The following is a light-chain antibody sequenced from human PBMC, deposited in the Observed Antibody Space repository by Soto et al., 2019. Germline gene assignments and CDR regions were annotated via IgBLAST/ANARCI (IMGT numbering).Light chain of an antibody. Sequence: QSVLTRPPSAYGAPGQSVTISCTGTSSDVGGYNYVSWHQQYPGRAPKLMIYEVTKRPSGVPDRFSGSKSGNTASLTVSGLQAEDEADYYCSSYAASNNFYFVFGGGTKVTVL. J-gene: IGLJ3*02. V-gene: IGLV2-8*01. CDR3: SSYAASNNFYFV. CDR1: SSDVGGYNY. CDR2: EVT.